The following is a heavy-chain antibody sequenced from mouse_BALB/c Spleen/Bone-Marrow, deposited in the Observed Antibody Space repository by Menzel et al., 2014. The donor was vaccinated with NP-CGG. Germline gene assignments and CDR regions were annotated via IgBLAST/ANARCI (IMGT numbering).Heavy chain of an antibody. Sequence: EVQLQQSGAELVEPGASVKLSCTAPGFNIKDTYMHWVKQRPEQGLEWIGRVDPANGNTKYDPKFQGKATITADTSSNTAYLQLSSLTSEDTAVYYCARYRLGTYFDYWGQGTTLTVSS. CDR3: ARYRLGTYFDY. V-gene: IGHV14-3*02. J-gene: IGHJ2*01. CDR2: VDPANGNT. D-gene: IGHD2-14*01. CDR1: GFNIKDTY.